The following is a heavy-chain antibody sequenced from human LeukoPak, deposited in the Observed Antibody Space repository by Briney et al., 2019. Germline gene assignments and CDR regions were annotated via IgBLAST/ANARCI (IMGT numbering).Heavy chain of an antibody. J-gene: IGHJ3*02. CDR3: ASGSPDGSGSYWRYRDAFDI. CDR1: GFTFSSYS. Sequence: PGGSLRLSCAASGFTFSSYSMNWVRQAPGKGLEWVSSISSSSSYIYYADSVKGRFTISRDNAKNSLYLQMNSLRAEDTAVYYCASGSPDGSGSYWRYRDAFDIWGQGTMVTVSS. V-gene: IGHV3-21*01. D-gene: IGHD3-10*01. CDR2: ISSSSSYI.